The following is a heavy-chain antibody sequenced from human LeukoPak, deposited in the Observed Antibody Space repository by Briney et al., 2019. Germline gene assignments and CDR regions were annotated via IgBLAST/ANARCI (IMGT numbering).Heavy chain of an antibody. J-gene: IGHJ4*02. V-gene: IGHV4-59*01. CDR3: ARVEQWLAPFDY. D-gene: IGHD6-19*01. Sequence: PSEALSLTCTVSGASISSYYWSWIRQPPGKGLEWIGYIYYSGSTNYNPSLKSRVTISVDTSKNQFSLKLSSVTAADTAVYYCARVEQWLAPFDYWGQGTLVTVSS. CDR1: GASISSYY. CDR2: IYYSGST.